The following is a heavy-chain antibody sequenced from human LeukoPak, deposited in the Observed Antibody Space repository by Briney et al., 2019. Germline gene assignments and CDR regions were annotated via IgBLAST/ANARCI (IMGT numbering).Heavy chain of an antibody. CDR2: INPNSGGT. CDR3: ASLSMSSYYGLDV. V-gene: IGHV1-2*02. J-gene: IGHJ6*02. D-gene: IGHD6-6*01. CDR1: GYTFTGYY. Sequence: ASVKVSCTASGYTFTGYYMHWVRQAPGQGLEWMGWINPNSGGTKYVQKFQGRVTMTRDTSISTAYMELSRLRSDDTAVFYCASLSMSSYYGLDVWGQGTTVTVSS.